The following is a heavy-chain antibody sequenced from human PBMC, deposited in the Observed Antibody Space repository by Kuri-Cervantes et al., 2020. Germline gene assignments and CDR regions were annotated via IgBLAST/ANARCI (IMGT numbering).Heavy chain of an antibody. D-gene: IGHD6-19*01. CDR2: INGDGSST. CDR1: GFTFSNYS. V-gene: IGHV3-74*01. J-gene: IGHJ4*02. CDR3: ARVKQWLADS. Sequence: GESLKISCAASGFTFSNYSMHWVRQAPGTGLVWVSRINGDGSSTNYADSVKGRFTISRDNAKNTLYLQMNSLRAEDTAVYYCARVKQWLADSWGQGTLVTVSS.